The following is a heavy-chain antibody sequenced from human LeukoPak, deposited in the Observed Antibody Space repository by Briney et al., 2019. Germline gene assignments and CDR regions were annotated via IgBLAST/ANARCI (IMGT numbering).Heavy chain of an antibody. J-gene: IGHJ4*02. D-gene: IGHD5-24*01. CDR1: GGSISSYY. V-gene: IGHV4-59*01. CDR2: IYYSGST. CDR3: ARGPLQGDFDY. Sequence: SETLSLTCTVSGGSISSYYWSWIRQPPGKGLEWIGYIYYSGSTNYNPSLKSRVTISVDTSENQFSLKLSSVTAADTAVYYCARGPLQGDFDYWGQGTLVTVSS.